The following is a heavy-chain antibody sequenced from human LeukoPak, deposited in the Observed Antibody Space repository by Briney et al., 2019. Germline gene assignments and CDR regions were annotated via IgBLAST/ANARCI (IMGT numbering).Heavy chain of an antibody. Sequence: GASVKVSCKASGYTFTGYYMHRVRQAPGQGLEWMGWINPNSGGTDYAQKFQGRVTMTRDTSISTAYMELSSLRSDDTAVYYCARDRPVSRLGTDFDYWGQGALVTVSS. D-gene: IGHD1-7*01. CDR2: INPNSGGT. CDR3: ARDRPVSRLGTDFDY. V-gene: IGHV1-2*02. CDR1: GYTFTGYY. J-gene: IGHJ4*02.